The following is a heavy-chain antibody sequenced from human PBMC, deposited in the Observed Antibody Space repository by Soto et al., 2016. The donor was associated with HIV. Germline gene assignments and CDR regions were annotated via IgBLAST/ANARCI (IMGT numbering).Heavy chain of an antibody. D-gene: IGHD3-10*01. CDR2: IYYSGST. CDR1: GGSINSGAYY. Sequence: QVQLQESGPGLVKPSQTLSLTCTVSGGSINSGAYYWSWIRQHPGKGLEWIGHIYYSGSTYYNPSLKSRVTISVDTSKNQFSLRLSSVTAADTAVYYCASIGFGSLFDATWGQGPWSPSPQ. CDR3: ASIGFGSLFDAT. J-gene: IGHJ1*01. V-gene: IGHV4-31*03.